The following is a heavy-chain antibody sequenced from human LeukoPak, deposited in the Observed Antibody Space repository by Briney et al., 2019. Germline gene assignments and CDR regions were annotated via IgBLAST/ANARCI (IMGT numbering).Heavy chain of an antibody. CDR1: GSSFTSYW. V-gene: IGHV5-51*01. CDR2: IYPGDSDT. J-gene: IGHJ4*02. CDR3: ARPSGAAVTTNYFDY. D-gene: IGHD4-17*01. Sequence: GASLKISCQGSGSSFTSYWIAWVRRMPGKGLEWMGIIYPGDSDTRYRPSFQGQVSISADTSINTAYLQWNNLKASDTAMYYCARPSGAAVTTNYFDYWGQGTLVTVSS.